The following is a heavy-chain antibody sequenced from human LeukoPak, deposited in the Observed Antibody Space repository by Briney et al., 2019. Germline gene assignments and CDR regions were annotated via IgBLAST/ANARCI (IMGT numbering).Heavy chain of an antibody. CDR3: ARDLLTFGGEYYYYYMDV. CDR1: GYTFTGYY. CDR2: INPNSGGT. J-gene: IGHJ6*03. Sequence: ASVKVSCKASGYTFTGYYMHWVRQAPGQGLEWMGWINPNSGGTNYAQKFQGRVTMTRDTSISTAYMALSRLRSDDTAVYYCARDLLTFGGEYYYYYMDVWGKGTTVTVSS. D-gene: IGHD3-16*01. V-gene: IGHV1-2*02.